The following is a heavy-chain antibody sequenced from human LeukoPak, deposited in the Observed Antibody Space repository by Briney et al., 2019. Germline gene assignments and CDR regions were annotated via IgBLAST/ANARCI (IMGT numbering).Heavy chain of an antibody. Sequence: GGSLRLSCAASRFTFSSYAMSWVRQAPGKGLEWVSAISGSGGSTYYADSVEGRFTISRDNSKNTLYLQMNSLRAEDTAVYYCAKWDSSGYWDYWGQGTLVTVSS. CDR3: AKWDSSGYWDY. CDR1: RFTFSSYA. V-gene: IGHV3-23*01. J-gene: IGHJ4*02. CDR2: ISGSGGST. D-gene: IGHD3-22*01.